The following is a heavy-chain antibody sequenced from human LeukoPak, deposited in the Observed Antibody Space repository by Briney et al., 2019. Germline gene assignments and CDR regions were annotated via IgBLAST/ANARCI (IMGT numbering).Heavy chain of an antibody. CDR2: IDANSGGT. V-gene: IGHV1-2*02. Sequence: GASVKVSCKASRYTFTGYYMHWVRQAPGQGLEWMGWIDANSGGTNYAQRFQGRVTMTRDTSISTAYMELSRLKSDDTAVYYCARDVSWGGSAFDYWGQGTLVTVSS. D-gene: IGHD3-3*01. CDR3: ARDVSWGGSAFDY. J-gene: IGHJ4*02. CDR1: RYTFTGYY.